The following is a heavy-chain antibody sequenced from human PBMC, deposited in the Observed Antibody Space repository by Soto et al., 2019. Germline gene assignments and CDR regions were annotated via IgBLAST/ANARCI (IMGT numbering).Heavy chain of an antibody. CDR2: IISSGTII. J-gene: IGHJ3*02. CDR3: ARDTNYPIVVAPRFAFDI. CDR1: GFTLRRYE. V-gene: IGHV3-48*03. Sequence: EGSLRLSCAPSGFTLRRYEISRVRQALAKRLERASYIISSGTIIYYADSVKGRFSISRDHSKNSLYMQVNSLCSEDKAVYDSARDTNYPIVVAPRFAFDILGQVKMV. D-gene: IGHD2-21*01.